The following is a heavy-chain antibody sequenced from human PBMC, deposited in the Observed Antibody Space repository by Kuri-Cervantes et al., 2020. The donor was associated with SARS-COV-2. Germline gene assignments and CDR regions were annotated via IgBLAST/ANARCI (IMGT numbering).Heavy chain of an antibody. J-gene: IGHJ4*02. D-gene: IGHD3-3*01. CDR2: IIPILGIA. V-gene: IGHV1-69*04. CDR1: GGTFSSYA. Sequence: SVKVSCRASGGTFSSYAISWVRQAPGQGLEWMGRIIPILGIANYAQKFQGRVTITADKSTSTAYMELSSLRSEDTAVYYCTTDGDYDFWSGYYDDYWGQGTLVTVSS. CDR3: TTDGDYDFWSGYYDDY.